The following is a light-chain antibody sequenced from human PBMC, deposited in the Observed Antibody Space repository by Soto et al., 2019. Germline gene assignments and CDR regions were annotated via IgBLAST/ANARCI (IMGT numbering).Light chain of an antibody. Sequence: GMTQSPATLSLSPGERATLSCRASQSVGTYLVWYQQKHGQPPSLLIYDASNRATDVPVRFSGSGSGTDFTLTISSLEPEDVAVYYCQQRNSWPITFGQGTRLEIK. CDR2: DAS. CDR3: QQRNSWPIT. CDR1: QSVGTY. J-gene: IGKJ5*01. V-gene: IGKV3-11*01.